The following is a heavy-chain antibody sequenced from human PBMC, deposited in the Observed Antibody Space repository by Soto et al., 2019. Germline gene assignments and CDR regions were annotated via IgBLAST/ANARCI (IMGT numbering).Heavy chain of an antibody. D-gene: IGHD4-17*01. V-gene: IGHV1-69*01. CDR2: IIPIFGTA. CDR1: GGTFSSYA. J-gene: IGHJ6*02. CDR3: ARGSGGTTVAFGMDV. Sequence: QVQLVQSGAEVKKPGSSVKVSCKASGGTFSSYAISWVRQAPGQGLEWMGGIIPIFGTANYAQKFQGRVTITADESTRTAYIGLSSLSSEDQGGYFCARGSGGTTVAFGMDVWGQGTTVTVSS.